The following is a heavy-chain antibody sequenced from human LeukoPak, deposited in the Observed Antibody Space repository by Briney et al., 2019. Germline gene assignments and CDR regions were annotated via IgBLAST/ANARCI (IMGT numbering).Heavy chain of an antibody. Sequence: PSETLSLTCTVSGGSISTYYYWTWIRQPPGKELEWIGYIYDSAYTKYNPSLKSRVTISVDTSKNQFSLELTSVTAADTAVYYCARELGSSYAYGMDVWGQGTTVTVSS. CDR1: GGSISTYY. CDR3: ARELGSSYAYGMDV. J-gene: IGHJ6*02. CDR2: IYDSAYT. D-gene: IGHD3-10*01. V-gene: IGHV4-59*01.